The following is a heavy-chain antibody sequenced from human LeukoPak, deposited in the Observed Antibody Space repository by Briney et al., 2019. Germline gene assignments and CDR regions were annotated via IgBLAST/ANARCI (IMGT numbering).Heavy chain of an antibody. Sequence: SETLSLTCTVSGGSVSSDSYYWSWIRQPPGKGLEWIGHISYSGTTNYNPSLKSRVIISIDISQSQFSLKLSSVTAADTAVYYCAGAPNPTFFDYWGQGPLATVSS. J-gene: IGHJ4*02. V-gene: IGHV4-61*01. CDR3: AGAPNPTFFDY. CDR1: GGSVSSDSYY. CDR2: ISYSGTT.